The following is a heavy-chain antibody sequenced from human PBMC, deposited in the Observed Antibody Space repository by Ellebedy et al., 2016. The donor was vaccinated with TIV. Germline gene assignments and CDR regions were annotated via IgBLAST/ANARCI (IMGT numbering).Heavy chain of an antibody. CDR2: ISSSGSTM. D-gene: IGHD3-22*01. Sequence: PGGSLRLSCAASGFTFSNYYMSWIRQAPGKGLEWVSYISSSGSTMYYADSVKGRFTISRDNAKNSLYLQLNSLRAEDTAVYYCARDGDHYYDSSGYFYYLYYMDVWGKGTTVTVSS. V-gene: IGHV3-11*01. CDR3: ARDGDHYYDSSGYFYYLYYMDV. J-gene: IGHJ6*03. CDR1: GFTFSNYY.